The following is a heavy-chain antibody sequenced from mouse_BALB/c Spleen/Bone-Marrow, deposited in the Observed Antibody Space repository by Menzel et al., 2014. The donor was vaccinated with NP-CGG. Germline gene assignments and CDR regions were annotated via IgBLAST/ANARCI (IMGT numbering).Heavy chain of an antibody. CDR1: GFTFSSLG. D-gene: IGHD3-1*01. CDR3: ARGAARATWFAY. J-gene: IGHJ3*01. Sequence: EVQLVESGGGLVQPGGSRKLSCAASGFTFSSLGMHWVRQAPEKGLGWVAYISNGSSTIYYADTVKGRFTISRDNPKNTLFLQMTSLRSEDTAMYYCARGAARATWFAYWGQGTLVTVSA. V-gene: IGHV5-17*02. CDR2: ISNGSSTI.